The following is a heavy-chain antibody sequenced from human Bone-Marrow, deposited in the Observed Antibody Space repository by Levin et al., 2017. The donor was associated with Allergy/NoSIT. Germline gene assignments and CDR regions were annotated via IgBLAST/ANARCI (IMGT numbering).Heavy chain of an antibody. CDR3: ARLRGLIWLED. J-gene: IGHJ4*02. Sequence: ASVKVSCKASGYTFTNYGITWIRQGPGQGLEWMGWISANTGDTKSAQEIQGRLTMTTDTSTSTAYLELRSLRPDDTAVYYCARLRGLIWLEDWGQGTLVTVSS. CDR1: GYTFTNYG. D-gene: IGHD3-22*01. V-gene: IGHV1-18*01. CDR2: ISANTGDT.